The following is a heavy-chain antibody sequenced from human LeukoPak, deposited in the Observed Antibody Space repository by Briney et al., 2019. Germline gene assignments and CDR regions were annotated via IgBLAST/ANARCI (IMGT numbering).Heavy chain of an antibody. CDR2: IYYSGST. D-gene: IGHD1-26*01. CDR3: ARGRIVGATQAFDI. J-gene: IGHJ3*02. Sequence: SETLSLTCNVSGGSISIGGYYWSWIRQHPGKGLEWIGYIYYSGSTNYNPSLKSRVTISVDTSKNQFSLKLSSVTAADTAVYYCARGRIVGATQAFDIWGQGTMVTVSS. CDR1: GGSISIGGYY. V-gene: IGHV4-61*08.